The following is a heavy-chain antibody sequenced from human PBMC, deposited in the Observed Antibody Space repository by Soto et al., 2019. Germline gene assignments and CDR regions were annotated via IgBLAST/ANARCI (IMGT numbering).Heavy chain of an antibody. Sequence: ASVKVSCKASGGTFSSYASSWVRQAPGQGLEWMGGIIPYNGNTNYAQKLQGRVTMTTDTSTSTAYMELRSLRSDDTAVYYCAKDGTLSGLLWFGGAPGDDAFDIWGQGTMVTVSS. J-gene: IGHJ3*02. CDR2: IIPYNGNT. V-gene: IGHV1-18*01. CDR1: GGTFSSYA. CDR3: AKDGTLSGLLWFGGAPGDDAFDI. D-gene: IGHD3-10*01.